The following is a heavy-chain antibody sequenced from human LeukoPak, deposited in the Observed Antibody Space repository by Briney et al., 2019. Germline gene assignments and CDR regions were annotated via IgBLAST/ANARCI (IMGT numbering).Heavy chain of an antibody. J-gene: IGHJ3*02. D-gene: IGHD5-12*01. CDR3: ARDTLSYSGYLHAFDI. Sequence: RGSLRLSCAASEFTFSTYAMHWVRQAPGKGLEYVSAISGNGGSTYYANSVKGRFTISRDNSKNTLYLQMGSLRAEDMAVYYCARDTLSYSGYLHAFDIWGQGTMVTVSS. V-gene: IGHV3-64*01. CDR1: EFTFSTYA. CDR2: ISGNGGST.